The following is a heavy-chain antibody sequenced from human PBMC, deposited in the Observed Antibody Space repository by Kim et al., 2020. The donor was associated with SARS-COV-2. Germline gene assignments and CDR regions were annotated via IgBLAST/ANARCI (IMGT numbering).Heavy chain of an antibody. Sequence: HYGASVKGRFTISTDNANNSVYLQMSRLKTEDTAIYYCAGLDAVQVPGGIWGQGTLVTVSS. D-gene: IGHD3-10*01. CDR3: AGLDAVQVPGGI. V-gene: IGHV3-7*01. J-gene: IGHJ4*02.